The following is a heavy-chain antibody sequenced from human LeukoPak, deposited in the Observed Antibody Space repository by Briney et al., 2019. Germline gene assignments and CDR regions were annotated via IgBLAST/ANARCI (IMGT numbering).Heavy chain of an antibody. J-gene: IGHJ4*02. CDR3: AKRLRDGYNSPIDY. D-gene: IGHD5-24*01. CDR1: GFTVSSKY. V-gene: IGHV3-23*01. CDR2: FSDNGDGI. Sequence: PGGSLRLSCAASGFTVSSKYMSWVRQAPGKGLEWVSGFSDNGDGIHYADSVKDRFTISRDIPRNTLYLQMNSLRDDDTAVYYCAKRLRDGYNSPIDYWGQGILVTVSS.